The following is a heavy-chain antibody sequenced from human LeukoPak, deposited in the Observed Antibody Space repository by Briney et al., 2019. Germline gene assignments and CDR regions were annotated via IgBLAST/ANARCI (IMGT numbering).Heavy chain of an antibody. CDR2: INPNSGGT. J-gene: IGHJ6*02. D-gene: IGHD2-2*01. CDR3: ARDRVVVVPAHISHDYYYGMDV. CDR1: GYTFTGYY. Sequence: ASVKVSCKASGYTFTGYYMHWVRQAPGQGLEWMGWINPNSGGTNYAQKFQGRVTMTRDTSISTAYMELSRLRSDDTAVYYCARDRVVVVPAHISHDYYYGMDVWGQGTTVTVSS. V-gene: IGHV1-2*02.